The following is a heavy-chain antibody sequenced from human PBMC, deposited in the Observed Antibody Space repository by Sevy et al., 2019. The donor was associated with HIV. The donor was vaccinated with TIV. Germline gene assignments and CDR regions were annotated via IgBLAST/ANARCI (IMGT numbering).Heavy chain of an antibody. CDR1: GFTFSSYW. J-gene: IGHJ6*02. CDR2: IKQDGSDK. D-gene: IGHD5-12*01. Sequence: GGSLRLSCAASGFTFSSYWMSWVRQAPGKGLEWVANIKQDGSDKYYVDSVKGRFTISRDNAKNSLYLQMNSLRAEDTAVYYCAREGNVDMIYYYYGMDVWGQGTTVTVSS. CDR3: AREGNVDMIYYYYGMDV. V-gene: IGHV3-7*01.